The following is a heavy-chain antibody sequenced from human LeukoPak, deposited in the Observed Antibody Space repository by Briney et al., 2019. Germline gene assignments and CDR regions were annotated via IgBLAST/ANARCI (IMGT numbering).Heavy chain of an antibody. J-gene: IGHJ3*02. CDR2: ISGSGGST. CDR1: GFTFSSYA. Sequence: PGGSLRLSXAASGFTFSSYAMSWVRQAPGKGLEWVSAISGSGGSTYYADSVKGRFTISRDNSKNTLYLQMNSLRAEDTAVYYCAKSYSGSYWFDAFDIWGPGTMVTVSS. CDR3: AKSYSGSYWFDAFDI. V-gene: IGHV3-23*01. D-gene: IGHD1-26*01.